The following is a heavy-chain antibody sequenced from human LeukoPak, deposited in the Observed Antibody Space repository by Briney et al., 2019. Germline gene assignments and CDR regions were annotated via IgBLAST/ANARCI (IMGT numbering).Heavy chain of an antibody. J-gene: IGHJ6*03. CDR1: GGSINSYY. CDR3: ARGRFLTIFGVVTPYRPQNYYYYYMDV. CDR2: IYYSGST. Sequence: SETLSLTCTVSGGSINSYYWSWIRQPPGKGLEWIGYIYYSGSTNYNPSLKSRVTISVDTSKNQFSLKLSSVTAADTAVYYCARGRFLTIFGVVTPYRPQNYYYYYMDVWGKGTTVTVSS. V-gene: IGHV4-59*01. D-gene: IGHD3-3*01.